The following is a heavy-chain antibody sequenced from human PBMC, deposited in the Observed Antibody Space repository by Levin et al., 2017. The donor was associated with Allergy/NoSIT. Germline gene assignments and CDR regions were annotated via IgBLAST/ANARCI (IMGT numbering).Heavy chain of an antibody. CDR2: ITGGAATT. CDR3: ARTKVEGGDYLDYFDY. J-gene: IGHJ4*02. D-gene: IGHD4-17*01. CDR1: GFTFSSFA. V-gene: IGHV3-23*01. Sequence: GGSLRLSCAASGFTFSSFAMSWARQAPGKGLEWVSSITGGAATTYYPDSVKGRFTISRDNSKNTLYLQMNNLRSEDKAVYYCARTKVEGGDYLDYFDYWGQGTLVTVSS.